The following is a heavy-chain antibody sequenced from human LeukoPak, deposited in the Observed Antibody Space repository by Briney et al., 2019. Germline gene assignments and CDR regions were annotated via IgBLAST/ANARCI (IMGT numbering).Heavy chain of an antibody. V-gene: IGHV1-3*01. CDR1: GYTFTSYS. D-gene: IGHD6-13*01. J-gene: IGHJ4*02. CDR3: ARGGTAGQRRSRLYFDY. Sequence: ASVKVSCKASGYTFTSYSMHWVRQAPGQRLEWMGWINDGNGNTKYSQKFQGRVTITRDTSESIALMELTSLSSDDTAVYYCARGGTAGQRRSRLYFDYWGRGTLVSVSS. CDR2: INDGNGNT.